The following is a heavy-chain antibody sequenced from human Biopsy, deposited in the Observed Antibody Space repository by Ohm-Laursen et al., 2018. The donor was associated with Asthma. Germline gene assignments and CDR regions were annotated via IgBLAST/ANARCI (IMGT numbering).Heavy chain of an antibody. CDR2: IYHRGNT. CDR3: ARDYYDFWNRSVYTYFGMDV. Sequence: LRLSCTASGFTFSRYDMSWVRQRPGKGLEWIGNIYHRGNTKYNPSLKSRLSFSVDTSKNQFSLKLSSVTAADTAIYFCARDYYDFWNRSVYTYFGMDVWGRGTTVVVS. CDR1: GFTFSRYD. D-gene: IGHD3-3*01. J-gene: IGHJ6*02. V-gene: IGHV4-31*02.